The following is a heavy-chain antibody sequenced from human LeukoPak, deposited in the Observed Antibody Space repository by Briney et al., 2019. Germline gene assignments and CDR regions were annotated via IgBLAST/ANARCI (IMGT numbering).Heavy chain of an antibody. D-gene: IGHD3-3*01. Sequence: SETLSLTCAASGYSISSGYYWGWIRQPPGKGLEWIGSIYHSGSTYYNPSLKSRVTISVDTSKNQFSLKLSSVTAADTAVYYCARRFWSGYYFYFDYWGQGTLVTVSS. CDR2: IYHSGST. V-gene: IGHV4-38-2*01. CDR3: ARRFWSGYYFYFDY. CDR1: GYSISSGYY. J-gene: IGHJ4*02.